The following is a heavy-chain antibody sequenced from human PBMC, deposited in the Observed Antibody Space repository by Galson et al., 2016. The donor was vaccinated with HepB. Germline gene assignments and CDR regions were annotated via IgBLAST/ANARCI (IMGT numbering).Heavy chain of an antibody. J-gene: IGHJ5*02. Sequence: PALVKPTQTLTLTCTFSGFSLSTSGVGVGWIRQPPGKALEWLALIYWDDDKRYSPSLKSRLTIAKDTSKNQVVLTMTSMDPVDTATYYCAHRHYDSLTGWGRVSYFDPWGQGTLVTVSS. CDR3: AHRHYDSLTGWGRVSYFDP. CDR1: GFSLSTSGVG. D-gene: IGHD3-9*01. CDR2: IYWDDDK. V-gene: IGHV2-5*02.